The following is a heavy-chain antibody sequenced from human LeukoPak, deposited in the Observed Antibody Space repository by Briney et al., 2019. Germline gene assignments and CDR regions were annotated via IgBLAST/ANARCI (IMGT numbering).Heavy chain of an antibody. D-gene: IGHD2-2*01. Sequence: ASVKVSCKASGYTFTDYYLHWVRQAPGQGFEWMGWINPNSGDTNYAQKFQGRVTMTRDTSISTAHMEMSRLRSDDTAVYYCARTNFLYCSSTTCLFDYWGQGTLVTVSS. CDR2: INPNSGDT. V-gene: IGHV1-2*02. J-gene: IGHJ4*02. CDR3: ARTNFLYCSSTTCLFDY. CDR1: GYTFTDYY.